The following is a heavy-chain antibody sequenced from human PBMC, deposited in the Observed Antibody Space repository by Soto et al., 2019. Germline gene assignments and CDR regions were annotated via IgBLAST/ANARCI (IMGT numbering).Heavy chain of an antibody. J-gene: IGHJ4*02. CDR2: IIPIFGTA. D-gene: IGHD2-21*02. CDR1: GGTFSSYA. V-gene: IGHV1-69*13. CDR3: ARGGMVVTAIYFDY. Sequence: GASVKVSCKASGGTFSSYAISWVRQAPGQGLEWMGGIIPIFGTANCAQKFQGRVTITADESTSTAYMELSSLRSEDTAVYYCARGGMVVTAIYFDYWGQGTLVTVSS.